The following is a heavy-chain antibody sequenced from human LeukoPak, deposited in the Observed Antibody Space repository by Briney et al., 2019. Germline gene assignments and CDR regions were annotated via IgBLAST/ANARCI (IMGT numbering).Heavy chain of an antibody. CDR3: ASSGTPRRPFDY. D-gene: IGHD2-2*01. CDR1: GFTFSSYW. CDR2: IKKDGSEK. J-gene: IGHJ4*02. Sequence: GGSLRLSCAASGFTFSSYWMSWVRQAPGKGLEWVANIKKDGSEKYYVDSVKGRFTISRDNAKNSLYLQMNSLRAEDTAVYYCASSGTPRRPFDYWGQGTLVTVSS. V-gene: IGHV3-7*01.